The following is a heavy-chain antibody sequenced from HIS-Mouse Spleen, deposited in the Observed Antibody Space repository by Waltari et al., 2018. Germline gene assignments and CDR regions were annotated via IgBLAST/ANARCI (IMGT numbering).Heavy chain of an antibody. Sequence: WVSRINSDGSSTSYADSVKGRFTISRDNAKNTLYLQMNSLRAEDTAVYYCARDLELDAFDIWGQGTMVTVSS. V-gene: IGHV3-74*01. D-gene: IGHD1-1*01. CDR2: INSDGSST. CDR3: ARDLELDAFDI. J-gene: IGHJ3*02.